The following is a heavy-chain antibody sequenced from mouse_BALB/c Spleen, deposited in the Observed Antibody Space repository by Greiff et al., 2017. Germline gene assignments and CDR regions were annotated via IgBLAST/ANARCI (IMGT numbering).Heavy chain of an antibody. CDR3: AREEDGNYGAMDY. CDR1: GFTFSSYA. J-gene: IGHJ4*01. CDR2: ISSGGST. V-gene: IGHV5-6-5*01. D-gene: IGHD2-1*01. Sequence: EVQLVESGGGLVKPGGSLKLSCAASGFTFSSYAMSWVRQTPEKRLEWVASISSGGSTYYPDSVKGRFTISRDNARNILYLQMSSLRSEDTAMYYCAREEDGNYGAMDYWGQGTSVTVSS.